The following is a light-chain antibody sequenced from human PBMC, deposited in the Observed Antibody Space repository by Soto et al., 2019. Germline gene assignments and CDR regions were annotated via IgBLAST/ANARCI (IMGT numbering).Light chain of an antibody. CDR3: QQYNSYAWT. J-gene: IGKJ1*01. V-gene: IGKV1-5*01. Sequence: DIQMTQSPSTLSASVGDRVTITCRASQSISSLLSWYQQKPGKAPKLLIYDASSLESGVPSRFSGSGSGTEFTLTITSLQPDDFATYYCQQYNSYAWTFGQGTKVDI. CDR2: DAS. CDR1: QSISSL.